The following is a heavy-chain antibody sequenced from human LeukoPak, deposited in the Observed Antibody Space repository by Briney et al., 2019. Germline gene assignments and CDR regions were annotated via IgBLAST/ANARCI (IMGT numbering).Heavy chain of an antibody. D-gene: IGHD1-26*01. CDR3: AKSSGTYSLWYFGL. CDR1: GFIFSSYV. CDR2: ISNSGGST. V-gene: IGHV3-23*01. J-gene: IGHJ2*01. Sequence: GGSLRLSCAASGFIFSSYVMSWVRQAPGKGLEWVSSISNSGGSTNYADSVKGRFTISRDNSKNTLYLQMNSLRAEDTAVYYCAKSSGTYSLWYFGLWGRGTLVTVSS.